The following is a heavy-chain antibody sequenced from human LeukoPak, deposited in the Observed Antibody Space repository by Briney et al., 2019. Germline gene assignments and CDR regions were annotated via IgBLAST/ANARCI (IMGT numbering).Heavy chain of an antibody. Sequence: GASVKDSRMASGYTFTSYGISWVRQAPAQGLAWMGWINAYNGNTNYAQKLQGRVTMTTDTSTSTAYMELRSLRSDDTAVYYCARGAFGEDDILTGYYMGEFDYWGQGTLVTVSS. D-gene: IGHD3-9*01. CDR2: INAYNGNT. J-gene: IGHJ4*02. CDR1: GYTFTSYG. V-gene: IGHV1-18*01. CDR3: ARGAFGEDDILTGYYMGEFDY.